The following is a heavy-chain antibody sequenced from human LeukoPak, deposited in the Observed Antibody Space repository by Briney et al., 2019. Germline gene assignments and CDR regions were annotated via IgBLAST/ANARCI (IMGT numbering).Heavy chain of an antibody. CDR3: ARDSTWSLGDAFDI. CDR2: ISYDGSNK. V-gene: IGHV3-30-3*01. J-gene: IGHJ3*02. D-gene: IGHD5/OR15-5a*01. CDR1: GFTFSSYA. Sequence: GRSLRLSCAASGFTFSSYAMHWVRQAPGKGLEWVAVISYDGSNKYYADSVKGRFTISRDNSKNTLYLQMNSLRAEDTAVYYCARDSTWSLGDAFDIWGQGTMVTVSS.